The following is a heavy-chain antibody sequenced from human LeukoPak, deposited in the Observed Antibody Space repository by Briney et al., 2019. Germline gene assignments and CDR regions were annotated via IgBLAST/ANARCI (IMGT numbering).Heavy chain of an antibody. Sequence: SVKVSCKASGGTFSSYAISWVRQAPGQGLEWMGRIIPIFGTANYAQKFQGRVTITTDECTSTAYMELSSLRFEDTAVYYCARDRGGVSFYYYYMDVWGKGTTVTVSS. CDR1: GGTFSSYA. CDR2: IIPIFGTA. CDR3: ARDRGGVSFYYYYMDV. J-gene: IGHJ6*03. D-gene: IGHD3-10*01. V-gene: IGHV1-69*05.